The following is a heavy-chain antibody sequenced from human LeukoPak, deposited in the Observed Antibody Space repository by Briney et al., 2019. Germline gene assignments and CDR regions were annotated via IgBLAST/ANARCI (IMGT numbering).Heavy chain of an antibody. J-gene: IGHJ4*02. CDR1: GGSISSNY. CDR3: ARLYSTAYWAKFDY. CDR2: ISYSGTT. V-gene: IGHV4-59*08. D-gene: IGHD3-22*01. Sequence: SETLSLTCIVSGGSISSNYWSWIRQPPGKGLEWLRYISYSGTTKNNPSLKSRVTISLDTSKSHFSLRLSSVTAADTAVYYCARLYSTAYWAKFDYWGQGTLVTVSS.